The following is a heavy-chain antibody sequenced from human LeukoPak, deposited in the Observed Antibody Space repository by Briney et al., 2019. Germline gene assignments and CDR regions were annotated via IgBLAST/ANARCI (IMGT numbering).Heavy chain of an antibody. V-gene: IGHV3-23*01. CDR2: ISGSGGST. CDR3: AKENQYYYDSSGYSYFDY. Sequence: GGSLRLSCAASEFTFSRYSMNWVRQAPGKGLEWVSAISGSGGSTYYADSVKGRFTISRDNSKNTLYLQMNSLRAEDTAVYYCAKENQYYYDSSGYSYFDYWGQGTLVTVSS. D-gene: IGHD3-22*01. CDR1: EFTFSRYS. J-gene: IGHJ4*02.